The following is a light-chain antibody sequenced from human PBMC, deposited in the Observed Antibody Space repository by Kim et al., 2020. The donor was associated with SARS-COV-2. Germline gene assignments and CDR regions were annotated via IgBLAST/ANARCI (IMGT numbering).Light chain of an antibody. V-gene: IGLV3-19*01. CDR3: NSRVSRTNHLV. Sequence: SSELTQDPAVSVALGQTVRITCQGDSLRNYYASWYQQKPGQAPVVVIYGKNNRLSGIPDRFSGSTSGNTASLTITWAQAADEAVYYCNSRVSRTNHLVFG. J-gene: IGLJ2*01. CDR2: GKN. CDR1: SLRNYY.